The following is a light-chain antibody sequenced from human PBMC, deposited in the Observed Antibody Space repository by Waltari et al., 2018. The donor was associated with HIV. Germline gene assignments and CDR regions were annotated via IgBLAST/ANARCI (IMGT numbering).Light chain of an antibody. CDR2: DVT. J-gene: IGLJ1*01. V-gene: IGLV2-8*01. CDR3: SSYAGSSMSYA. Sequence: QSALTQPPSASGSPGQSVSIPCTGASSDVGAFKYVSWYQQHPGKAPKLLIYDVTKRPSGVPDCFSGSKSSNTASLTVSGVQAEDEAHYYCSSYAGSSMSYAFGTGTKVTVL. CDR1: SSDVGAFKY.